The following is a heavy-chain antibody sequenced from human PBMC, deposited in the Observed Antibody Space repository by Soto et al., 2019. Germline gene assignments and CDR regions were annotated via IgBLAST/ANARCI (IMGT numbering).Heavy chain of an antibody. CDR1: GGSISISLYY. CDR2: IYYSGTT. D-gene: IGHD3-16*01. CDR3: ARRVGLGGNWFGP. J-gene: IGHJ5*02. Sequence: SETLSLTCTVSGGSISISLYYWGWIRQPPGKGLEWIGSIYYSGTTYYNPSLKSRVTISVDSSQNQFSLKLNSVTAADTAIYYCARRVGLGGNWFGPWGQGILVTPSS. V-gene: IGHV4-39*01.